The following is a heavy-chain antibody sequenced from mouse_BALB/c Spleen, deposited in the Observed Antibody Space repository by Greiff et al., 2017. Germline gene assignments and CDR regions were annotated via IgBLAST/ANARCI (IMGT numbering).Heavy chain of an antibody. V-gene: IGHV5-6-5*01. CDR1: GFTFSSYA. D-gene: IGHD1-2*01. CDR3: ASATATDAMDY. J-gene: IGHJ4*01. Sequence: EVQRVESGGGLVKPGGSLKLSCAASGFTFSSYAMSWVRQTPEKRLEWVGSISSGGSTYYPDSVKGRFTISRDNARNILDLQMSSRRSEDTAMYYCASATATDAMDYWGQGTSVTVSS. CDR2: ISSGGST.